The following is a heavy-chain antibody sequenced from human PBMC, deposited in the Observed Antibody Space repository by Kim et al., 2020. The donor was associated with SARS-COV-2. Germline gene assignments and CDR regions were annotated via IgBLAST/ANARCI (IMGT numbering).Heavy chain of an antibody. CDR3: AKHARPGFWSGPSRYYYYMDV. CDR2: IYYSGRT. D-gene: IGHD3-3*01. CDR1: GGSISSYY. J-gene: IGHJ6*03. V-gene: IGHV4-59*08. Sequence: SETLSLTCTVSGGSISSYYWRWIRQPPGKGLEWIGYIYYSGRTNSNPSLKSRVTISVDTSKNQFSLKLSSVPAADTAVYYCAKHARPGFWSGPSRYYYYMDVWGKGTTVTVSS.